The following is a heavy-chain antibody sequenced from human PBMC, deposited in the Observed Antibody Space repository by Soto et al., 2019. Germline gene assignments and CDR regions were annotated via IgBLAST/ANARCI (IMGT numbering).Heavy chain of an antibody. Sequence: PGGSLRLSCVASGFTFDTYALNWVRQAPGEGLEWVSAIGSSGSTYYADSVKGRFTISRDTPKKTLYLQMNSLRVEDTAKYYCAKGFRSLEWYSLAPFDYWGQGALVTSPQ. J-gene: IGHJ4*02. D-gene: IGHD3-3*01. CDR2: IGSSGST. CDR1: GFTFDTYA. V-gene: IGHV3-23*01. CDR3: AKGFRSLEWYSLAPFDY.